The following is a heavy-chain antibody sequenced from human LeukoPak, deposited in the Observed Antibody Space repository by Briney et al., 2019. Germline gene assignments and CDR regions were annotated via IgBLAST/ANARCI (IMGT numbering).Heavy chain of an antibody. CDR3: AGVVTALVGYFDY. V-gene: IGHV4-4*07. CDR2: IYTSGST. D-gene: IGHD2-21*02. Sequence: PSETLPLTCTVSGGSLSSYYWSWLRQPAGKGLEWIGHIYTSGSTNYNPSLKSRGTISVDKSKNQFSLKLSSVTAADTAVYYCAGVVTALVGYFDYWGQGTLVTVSS. CDR1: GGSLSSYY. J-gene: IGHJ4*02.